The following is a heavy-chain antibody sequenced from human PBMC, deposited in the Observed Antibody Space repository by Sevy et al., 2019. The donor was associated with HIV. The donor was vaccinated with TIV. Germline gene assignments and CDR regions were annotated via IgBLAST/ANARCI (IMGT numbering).Heavy chain of an antibody. Sequence: GSLRLSCTVSGGSITSLYWNWIRQPPGKGLEWIANIYYNGHINYNPSLKSRVTLSLDASKNQFSLRLSSVTAADTAMYYCAGENAWGRGYSWGQGTLVTVSS. J-gene: IGHJ4*02. CDR1: GGSITSLY. CDR2: IYYNGHI. V-gene: IGHV4-59*08. D-gene: IGHD1-26*01. CDR3: AGENAWGRGYS.